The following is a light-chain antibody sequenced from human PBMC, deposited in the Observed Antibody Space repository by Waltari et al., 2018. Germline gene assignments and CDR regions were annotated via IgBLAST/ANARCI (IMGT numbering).Light chain of an antibody. CDR3: QHYVRLPAT. J-gene: IGKJ1*01. CDR2: GAS. CDR1: QSVSRS. Sequence: IVLTQSPGTLSLSPGERVTLSCRASQSVSRSLAWYQQKPGQAPKLLIYGASTRATGIPDRFTGSGSGTDFSLTISILEPEDFAIYFCQHYVRLPATFGQGTKVEIK. V-gene: IGKV3-20*01.